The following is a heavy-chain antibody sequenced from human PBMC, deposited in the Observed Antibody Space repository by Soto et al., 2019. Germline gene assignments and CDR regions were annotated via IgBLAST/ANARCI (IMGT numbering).Heavy chain of an antibody. CDR3: ARDDGYNLGY. CDR2: ISAYNGNT. Sequence: ASVQVSGKASCYTFPSYGISCVRQAPGQGLEWMGWISAYNGNTNYAQKLQGRVTMTTDTSTSTAYMELRSLRSDDTAVYYCARDDGYNLGYWGQGTLVTVSS. CDR1: CYTFPSYG. V-gene: IGHV1-18*04. D-gene: IGHD5-12*01. J-gene: IGHJ4*02.